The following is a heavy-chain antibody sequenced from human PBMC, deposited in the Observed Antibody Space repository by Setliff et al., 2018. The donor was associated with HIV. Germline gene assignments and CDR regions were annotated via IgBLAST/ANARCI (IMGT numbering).Heavy chain of an antibody. CDR3: ARDNVRGPTNAMDV. CDR1: GGTFNNLA. J-gene: IGHJ6*02. CDR2: FIPFFGTT. Sequence: SVKVSCKASGGTFNNLAISWVRQAPGQGLEWMGEFIPFFGTTNYAQKFQGRVSMTTDISTNTAYMELRSLRSDDTAVYYCARDNVRGPTNAMDVWGQGTTVTVSS. V-gene: IGHV1-69*05. D-gene: IGHD3-10*01.